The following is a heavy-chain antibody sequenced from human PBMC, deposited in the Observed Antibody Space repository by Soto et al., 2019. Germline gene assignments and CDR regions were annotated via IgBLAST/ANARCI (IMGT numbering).Heavy chain of an antibody. CDR2: INHSGST. J-gene: IGHJ3*02. V-gene: IGHV4-34*01. D-gene: IGHD1-26*01. CDR1: GGSFSGYY. Sequence: PSETLSLTCAVYGGSFSGYYWTWIRQPPGTGLEWIGEINHSGSTNYNPSLKSRVTISVDTSKNQFSLKLTSVTAADTAVYYCARQPLHRVGSSISTLYIWGQGTVVTVSS. CDR3: ARQPLHRVGSSISTLYI.